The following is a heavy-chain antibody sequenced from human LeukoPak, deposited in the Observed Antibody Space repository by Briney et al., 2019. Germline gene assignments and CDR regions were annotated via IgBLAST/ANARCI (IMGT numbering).Heavy chain of an antibody. D-gene: IGHD1-7*01. Sequence: GASLQISCKGSGSIFTNYWIGWGRQLPGKGGDCMGLIYPCDSATIYRPSFQGQVTISADKSISTAYLQWSSLKASDTAMYYCARPGTYDDYWGQGTLVTVSS. V-gene: IGHV5-51*01. CDR2: IYPCDSAT. J-gene: IGHJ4*02. CDR1: GSIFTNYW. CDR3: ARPGTYDDY.